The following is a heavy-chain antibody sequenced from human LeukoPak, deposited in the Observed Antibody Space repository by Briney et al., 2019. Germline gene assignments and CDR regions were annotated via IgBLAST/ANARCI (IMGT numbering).Heavy chain of an antibody. Sequence: ASVKVSCKASGYTFTSYGISWVRQAPGQGLEWMGWISAYNGNTNYAQKFQGRVTMTTDTSTSTAYMELRSLRSDDTAVYYCARARCGGDCYSYYFVYWGQGTLVTVSS. CDR1: GYTFTSYG. D-gene: IGHD2-21*02. V-gene: IGHV1-18*01. CDR3: ARARCGGDCYSYYFVY. CDR2: ISAYNGNT. J-gene: IGHJ4*02.